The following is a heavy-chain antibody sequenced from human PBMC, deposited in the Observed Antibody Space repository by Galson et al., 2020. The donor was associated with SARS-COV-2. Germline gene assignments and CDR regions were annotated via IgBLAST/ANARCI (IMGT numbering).Heavy chain of an antibody. D-gene: IGHD4-17*01. Sequence: SETLSLTCVVYGGSFSGYYWSWIRQPPGKGLEWIGEINHSGSTNYNPSLKSRVTILVDTSKNQFSLKLSSVTAADTAVYYCARGRTVTTFYYYYYGMDVWGQGTTVTVSS. J-gene: IGHJ6*02. CDR3: ARGRTVTTFYYYYYGMDV. CDR2: INHSGST. CDR1: GGSFSGYY. V-gene: IGHV4-34*01.